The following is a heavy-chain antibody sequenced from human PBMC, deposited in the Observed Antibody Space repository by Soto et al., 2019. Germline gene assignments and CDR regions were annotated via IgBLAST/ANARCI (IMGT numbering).Heavy chain of an antibody. CDR3: ARGRGYSYGLDP. CDR1: GDSISSSNNY. Sequence: QVQLQESGPGLVKPSQTLSLTCTVSGDSISSSNNYWSWIRQPPGEGLEWIGFISYSGTTSYSPSLNSRLAISLDTSKTQLSLSLSSVTAADTAVYYCARGRGYSYGLDPWGQGTLVTVSS. D-gene: IGHD5-18*01. V-gene: IGHV4-30-4*01. J-gene: IGHJ5*02. CDR2: ISYSGTT.